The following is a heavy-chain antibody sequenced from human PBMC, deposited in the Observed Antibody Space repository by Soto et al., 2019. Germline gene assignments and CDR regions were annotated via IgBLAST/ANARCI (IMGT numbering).Heavy chain of an antibody. D-gene: IGHD6-13*01. CDR2: ISGSGGST. Sequence: GGSLRLSCAASGFTFSSYAMSWFRQAPGKGLEWVSAISGSGGSTYYADSVKGRFTISRDNSKNTLYLQMNSLRAEDTAVYYCAKEQKDSSSWSELNYWGQGTLVTVSS. CDR1: GFTFSSYA. J-gene: IGHJ4*02. V-gene: IGHV3-23*01. CDR3: AKEQKDSSSWSELNY.